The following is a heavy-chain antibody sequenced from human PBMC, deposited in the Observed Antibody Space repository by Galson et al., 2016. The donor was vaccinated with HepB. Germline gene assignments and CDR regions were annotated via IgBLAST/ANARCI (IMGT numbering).Heavy chain of an antibody. CDR1: GIAFSGYW. D-gene: IGHD6-19*01. V-gene: IGHV3-7*03. J-gene: IGHJ4*02. Sequence: LRLSCAASGIAFSGYWMSWVRQAPGKGLEWVANIKQDGSEKYYVDSVKGRFTISRHNAKNSLYLQMNSLRADDTAVYYCARLVEVARFDHWGQGTPVTVSS. CDR3: ARLVEVARFDH. CDR2: IKQDGSEK.